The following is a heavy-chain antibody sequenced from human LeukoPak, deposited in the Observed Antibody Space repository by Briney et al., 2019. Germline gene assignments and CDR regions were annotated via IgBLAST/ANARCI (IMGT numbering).Heavy chain of an antibody. V-gene: IGHV3-21*01. Sequence: GGSLRLSCAASGFTFSSYSMNWVRQAPGKGLEWVSSISSSSSYIYYADSVKGRFTISRDNAKNSLYLQMNGLRAEDTAVYYCARDNDYFDAFDIWGQGTVVTVSS. CDR2: ISSSSSYI. CDR1: GFTFSSYS. D-gene: IGHD2/OR15-2a*01. CDR3: ARDNDYFDAFDI. J-gene: IGHJ3*02.